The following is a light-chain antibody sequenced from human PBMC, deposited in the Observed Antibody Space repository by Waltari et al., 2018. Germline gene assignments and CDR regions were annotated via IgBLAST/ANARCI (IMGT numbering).Light chain of an antibody. J-gene: IGLJ2*01. CDR2: KDT. CDR1: PLPKQY. CDR3: QSTDSSGNYVV. V-gene: IGLV3-25*03. Sequence: SYELTQPPSVSVSPGQTARITCSGDPLPKQYTFWYQQKSGQAPVMVIYKDTERPSGIPERLSGSSSGKTVTLTISAVQAEDEADYYCQSTDSSGNYVVFGGGTKLTVL.